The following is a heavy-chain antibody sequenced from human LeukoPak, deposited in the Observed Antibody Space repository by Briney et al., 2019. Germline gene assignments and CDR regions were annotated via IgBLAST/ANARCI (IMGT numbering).Heavy chain of an antibody. Sequence: SVKVSCKASGGTFSSYAISWVRQAPGQGLEWMGRIIPILGIANYAQKFQGRVTITADKSTSTAYMELSSLRSEDTAVYYCARGVPRYCSGGSCYPLDYWGQGTLVTVSS. J-gene: IGHJ4*02. D-gene: IGHD2-15*01. CDR1: GGTFSSYA. CDR2: IIPILGIA. V-gene: IGHV1-69*04. CDR3: ARGVPRYCSGGSCYPLDY.